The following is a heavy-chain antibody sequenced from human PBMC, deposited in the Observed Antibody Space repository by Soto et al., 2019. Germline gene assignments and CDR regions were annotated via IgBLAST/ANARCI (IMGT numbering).Heavy chain of an antibody. CDR2: INHSGNT. J-gene: IGHJ4*02. D-gene: IGHD2-15*01. CDR1: GASLSDNY. V-gene: IGHV4-34*01. CDR3: ARDIGSFAYGEGY. Sequence: PSETLSLTCAVYGASLSDNYCNWLRQPPGKGLEWIGEINHSGNTNYNPSLRSRVTISIDTSKNQLSLKLSSVTAADTAVYYCARDIGSFAYGEGYWGQGIQVTVSS.